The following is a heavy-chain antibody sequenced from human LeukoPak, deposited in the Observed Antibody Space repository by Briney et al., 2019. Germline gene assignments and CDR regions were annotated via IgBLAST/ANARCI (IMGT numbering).Heavy chain of an antibody. D-gene: IGHD3-10*01. V-gene: IGHV4-59*01. CDR2: IYYSGST. CDR1: GGSISSYY. Sequence: SETLSLTCTVSGGSISSYYWSWIRQPPGKGLEWIGYIYYSGSTNYNPSLKSRVTISVDTSKNQFSLKLSSVTAADTAVYYCANSMVRGKGGWYFDYWGQGTLVTVSS. J-gene: IGHJ4*02. CDR3: ANSMVRGKGGWYFDY.